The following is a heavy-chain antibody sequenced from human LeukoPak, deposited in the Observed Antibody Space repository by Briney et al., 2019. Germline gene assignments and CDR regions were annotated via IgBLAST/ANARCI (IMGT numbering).Heavy chain of an antibody. J-gene: IGHJ4*02. CDR3: ARVGGGVIGSFDY. CDR2: FYYSGST. V-gene: IGHV4-59*01. D-gene: IGHD3-10*01. CDR1: GGSISSYY. Sequence: SETLPLTCTVSGGSISSYYWSWIRQPPRKGLEWIGYFYYSGSTNYNPSLKSRVTISVDTSKNQFSLNLRSVTAADTAVYYCARVGGGVIGSFDYWGQGILVTVSS.